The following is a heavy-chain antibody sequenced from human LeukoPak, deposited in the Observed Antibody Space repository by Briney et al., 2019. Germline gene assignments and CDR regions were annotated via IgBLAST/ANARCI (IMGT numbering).Heavy chain of an antibody. J-gene: IGHJ5*02. CDR1: GGSISSYY. CDR3: ARLATIHYGGGENWFDP. CDR2: IYYSGST. Sequence: SETLSLTCTVSGGSISSYYWSWIRQPPGKGLEWIGYIYYSGSTNYNPSLKSRVTISVDTSKNQFSLKLSSVTAADTAVYYCARLATIHYGGGENWFDPWGQGTLVTVSS. V-gene: IGHV4-59*08. D-gene: IGHD5-12*01.